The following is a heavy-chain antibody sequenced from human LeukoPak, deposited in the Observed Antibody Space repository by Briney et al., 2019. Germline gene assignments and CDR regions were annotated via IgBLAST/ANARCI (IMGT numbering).Heavy chain of an antibody. D-gene: IGHD3-10*01. V-gene: IGHV4-39*01. CDR2: IYYSGST. CDR3: ARLVRGVIFSY. CDR1: GGSISSSSYY. J-gene: IGHJ4*02. Sequence: SETLSLTCTVSGGSISSSSYYWGWIRQPPGRGLEWIGSIYYSGSTYYNPSLKSRVTISVDTSKNQFSLKLSSVTAADTAVYYCARLVRGVIFSYWGQGTLVTVSS.